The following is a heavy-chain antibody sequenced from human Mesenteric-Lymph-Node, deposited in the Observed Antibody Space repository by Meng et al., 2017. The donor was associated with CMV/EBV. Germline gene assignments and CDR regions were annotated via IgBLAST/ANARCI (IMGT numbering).Heavy chain of an antibody. CDR3: ARVFYLQSTLFLFDY. CDR1: GGSISSYY. CDR2: IYYSGST. V-gene: IGHV4-59*01. J-gene: IGHJ4*02. Sequence: VPGGSISSYYWSWIRQPPGKGLEWIGYIYYSGSTNHNPSLKSPVTISVDTSKNQFSLKLSSVTAADTAVYYCARVFYLQSTLFLFDYWGQGTLVTVSS.